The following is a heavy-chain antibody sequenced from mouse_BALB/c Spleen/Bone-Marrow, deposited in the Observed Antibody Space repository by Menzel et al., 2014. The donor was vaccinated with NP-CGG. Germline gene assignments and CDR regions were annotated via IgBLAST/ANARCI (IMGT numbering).Heavy chain of an antibody. CDR1: GFSLTSYG. D-gene: IGHD2-4*01. CDR2: IWAGGST. J-gene: IGHJ2*01. CDR3: ARDLSILYDCPVDY. V-gene: IGHV2-9*02. Sequence: VKLMESGPGLVAPSQSLSITCTVSGFSLTSYGVHWVRQPPGKGLEWLGIIWAGGSTNYNPALMSRLSISKDNFKTQVFLKINSLHTDNTAIYYSARDLSILYDCPVDYWGQGTTLTVSA.